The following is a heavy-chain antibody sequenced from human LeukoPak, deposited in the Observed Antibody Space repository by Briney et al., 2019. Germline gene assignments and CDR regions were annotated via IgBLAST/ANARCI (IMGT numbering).Heavy chain of an antibody. CDR1: GFNFSSYG. J-gene: IGHJ3*02. CDR2: ISGSGGST. D-gene: IGHD4-23*01. V-gene: IGHV3-23*01. CDR3: AKVGGGMAPI. Sequence: GGSLRLSCAASGFNFSSYGMTWVRQAPGKGLEWVSIISGSGGSTYYADSVKGRFTISRDNSKNTLYLQMNSLRAEDTAVYYCAKVGGGMAPIWGQGTMVTVSS.